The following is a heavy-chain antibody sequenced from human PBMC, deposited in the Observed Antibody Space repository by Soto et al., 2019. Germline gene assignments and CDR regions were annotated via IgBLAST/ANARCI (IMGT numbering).Heavy chain of an antibody. D-gene: IGHD6-13*01. CDR3: ARDATPYSSSRESWFDP. CDR1: GSSFSSYG. Sequence: QVQLVESGGGVVQPGRSLRLSCAASGSSFSSYGMHSLRQPPGKGLEWVAVMWFDGVNKDYADSVKGRFTVSRDNSKKTVFLQMNSLRVEDTAVYYCARDATPYSSSRESWFDPWGQGTLVTVSS. V-gene: IGHV3-33*01. CDR2: MWFDGVNK. J-gene: IGHJ5*02.